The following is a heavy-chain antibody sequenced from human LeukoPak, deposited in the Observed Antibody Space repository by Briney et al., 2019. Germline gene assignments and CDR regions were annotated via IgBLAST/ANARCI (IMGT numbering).Heavy chain of an antibody. CDR1: GFTFSDYY. Sequence: PGGSLRLSCAASGFTFSDYYMSWIRQAPGKGLEWVSYISPSDNGIYYADSVKGRFTISRDNSQNTVSLQVNNLRTEDTALYYCAKTSLSDASGHYYYMDVWGKGTTVTVSS. CDR3: AKTSLSDASGHYYYMDV. V-gene: IGHV3-11*04. CDR2: ISPSDNGI. D-gene: IGHD3-3*01. J-gene: IGHJ6*03.